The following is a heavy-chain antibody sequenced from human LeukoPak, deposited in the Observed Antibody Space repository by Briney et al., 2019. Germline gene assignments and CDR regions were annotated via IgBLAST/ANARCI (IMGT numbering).Heavy chain of an antibody. CDR2: INSDGSST. D-gene: IGHD6-19*01. J-gene: IGHJ4*02. Sequence: GGSLRLSCAASGFTFSSYWMHWVRQAPGKGLVWVSRINSDGSSTSYADSVKGRFTISRDNAKNTMYLQMNSLRAEDTAVYYCARETGYSSGWPYDYWGQGTLVTVSS. V-gene: IGHV3-74*01. CDR1: GFTFSSYW. CDR3: ARETGYSSGWPYDY.